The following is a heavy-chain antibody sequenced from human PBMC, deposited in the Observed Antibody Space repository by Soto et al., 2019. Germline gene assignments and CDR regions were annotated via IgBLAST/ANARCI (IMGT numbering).Heavy chain of an antibody. D-gene: IGHD3-16*01. Sequence: GPVKGSPKAFLYTLASFFINWVRQATRQRGEWMGWMNPNSGNTGYAQKFQGRVTMTRNTSISTAYMELSSLRSEDTAVYYCGRNRLGNYNSIWGSLYYMDVWGKGTTVTVSS. CDR3: GRNRLGNYNSIWGSLYYMDV. CDR1: LYTLASFF. J-gene: IGHJ6*03. CDR2: MNPNSGNT. V-gene: IGHV1-8*01.